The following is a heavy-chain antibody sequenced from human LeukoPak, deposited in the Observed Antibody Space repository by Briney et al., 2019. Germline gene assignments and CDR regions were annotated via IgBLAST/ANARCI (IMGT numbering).Heavy chain of an antibody. J-gene: IGHJ4*02. CDR2: ISYDGSNK. V-gene: IGHV3-30*18. CDR3: AKSSAVALDY. Sequence: GGSLRLSCAASGFTFSSYGMHWVRQAPGKGLEWVAVISYDGSNKYYADSVKGRFTISRVNSKNTLYLQMNSLRAEDTAVYYCAKSSAVALDYWGQGTLVTVSS. CDR1: GFTFSSYG. D-gene: IGHD6-19*01.